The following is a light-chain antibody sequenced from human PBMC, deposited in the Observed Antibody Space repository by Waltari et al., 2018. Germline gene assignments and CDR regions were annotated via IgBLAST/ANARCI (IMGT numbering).Light chain of an antibody. J-gene: IGKJ3*01. V-gene: IGKV1-5*03. CDR1: QTISSW. CDR3: QQYDSYPFT. CDR2: KAS. Sequence: DIQMTQSPSTLSASVGDRVTITCRASQTISSWLAWYQQTPGKPPKLLIYKASSLESGVPSTFSGSGSGTEFTLTISSLQPDDFATYYGQQYDSYPFTFGPGTRVDIK.